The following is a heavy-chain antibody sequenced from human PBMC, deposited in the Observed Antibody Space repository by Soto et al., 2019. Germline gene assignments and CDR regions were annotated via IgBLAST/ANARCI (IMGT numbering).Heavy chain of an antibody. CDR3: ARGGAYYYGSGSYYIMDV. J-gene: IGHJ6*03. CDR1: GYTFTGYY. V-gene: IGHV1-2*04. Sequence: ASVKVSCKASGYTFTGYYMHWVRQAPGQGLEWMGWINPNSGGTNYEQKFQGWVTMTRDTSISTAYMELSRLRSDDTAVYYCARGGAYYYGSGSYYIMDVWGKGTTVTVSS. CDR2: INPNSGGT. D-gene: IGHD3-10*01.